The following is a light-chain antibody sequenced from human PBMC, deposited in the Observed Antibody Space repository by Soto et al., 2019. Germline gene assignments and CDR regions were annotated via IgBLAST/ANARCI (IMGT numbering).Light chain of an antibody. V-gene: IGKV3-11*01. CDR2: DAS. Sequence: EIVLTQSPATLSLSPGERATLSCRASQSVSTYLGWYQQKPGQAPRLLIYDASNRVTGIPARFSGSGSGTEFTLTISSLEPEDFAVYYCQQRSNWPPSITFGQGTRLEIK. CDR3: QQRSNWPPSIT. J-gene: IGKJ5*01. CDR1: QSVSTY.